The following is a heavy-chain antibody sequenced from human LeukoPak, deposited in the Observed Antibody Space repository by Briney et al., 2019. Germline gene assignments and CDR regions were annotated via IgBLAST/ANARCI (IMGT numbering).Heavy chain of an antibody. D-gene: IGHD2-8*01. CDR2: INPSGSSS. J-gene: IGHJ3*02. V-gene: IGHV1-46*01. CDR1: GYTFTNYY. CDR3: AGGTTNTKGAFDM. Sequence: ASVKVSCKASGYTFTNYYIHWVRQAPGQGLEWMGIINPSGSSSSYAQKFQGRVTMTRDTSTSTVYMELSSLRSEDTAVYYCAGGTTNTKGAFDMWGQGTMVTVSS.